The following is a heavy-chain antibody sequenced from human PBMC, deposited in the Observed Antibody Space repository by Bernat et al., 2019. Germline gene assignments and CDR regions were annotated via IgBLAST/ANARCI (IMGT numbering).Heavy chain of an antibody. Sequence: QITLKESGPTLVKPTQTLTLTCTFSGFSLSTSGVGVGWIRPPPGKALEWLALIYWDDDKRYSPSLKSRLTITKDTSKNQVVLTMTNMDPVDTATYYCAHSLVGATFADAFDIWGQGTMVTVSS. V-gene: IGHV2-5*02. CDR1: GFSLSTSGVG. CDR3: AHSLVGATFADAFDI. D-gene: IGHD1-26*01. CDR2: IYWDDDK. J-gene: IGHJ3*02.